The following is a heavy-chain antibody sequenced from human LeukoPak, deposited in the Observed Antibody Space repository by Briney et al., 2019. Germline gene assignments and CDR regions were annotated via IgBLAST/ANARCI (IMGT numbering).Heavy chain of an antibody. D-gene: IGHD2-2*01. CDR2: IYRGGST. CDR3: AREHQYYFDS. V-gene: IGHV3-66*02. J-gene: IGHJ4*02. Sequence: PGGSLRLSCAASGFTVSSNYMSWVRQAPGKGLEWVSVIYRGGSTCYADSVKGRFTISRDNSKNTLYLQMNSLRAEDTAVYYCAREHQYYFDSWGQGTLVTVSS. CDR1: GFTVSSNY.